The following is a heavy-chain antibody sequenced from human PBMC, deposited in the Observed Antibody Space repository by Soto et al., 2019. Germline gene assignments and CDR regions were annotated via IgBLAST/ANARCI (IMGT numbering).Heavy chain of an antibody. Sequence: QAQVVQSGAEVRKPGYSVKLSCKASEGTFNSYAIAWVRQSPRQGLEWMGGIIPYYNTLNYAQKFQDRVTITADDSTHTVDMELSSLRSDDTADYFCASGASRWYPYGFDSWAQGTLVTVSS. J-gene: IGHJ4*02. D-gene: IGHD6-13*01. CDR1: EGTFNSYA. CDR3: ASGASRWYPYGFDS. V-gene: IGHV1-69*01. CDR2: IIPYYNTL.